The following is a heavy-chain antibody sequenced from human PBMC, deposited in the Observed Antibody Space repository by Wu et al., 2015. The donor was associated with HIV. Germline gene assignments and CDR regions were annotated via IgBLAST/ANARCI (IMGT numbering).Heavy chain of an antibody. CDR3: VVLGSGSYYHYDH. Sequence: QVQLVQSGAEVKKPGASVKVSCKASGYTFTGYYMHWVRQAPGQGLEWMGRINPNSGGTDYAQKFQGRVTMTRDTSISTAYTELRRLRSDDTAVYYCVVLGSGSYYHYDHWGQGTLVTVSS. CDR2: INPNSGGT. D-gene: IGHD3-10*01. CDR1: GYTFTGYY. V-gene: IGHV1-2*02. J-gene: IGHJ4*02.